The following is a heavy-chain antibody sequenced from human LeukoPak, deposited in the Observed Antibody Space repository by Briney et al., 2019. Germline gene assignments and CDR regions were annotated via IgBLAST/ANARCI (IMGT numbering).Heavy chain of an antibody. CDR3: ARCTLWDGPNWFDP. CDR2: IIPIFGTA. D-gene: IGHD1-26*01. V-gene: IGHV1-69*06. J-gene: IGHJ5*02. Sequence: ASVKVSCKASGYTFTSYYMHWVRQAPGQGLEWMGGIIPIFGTANYAQKFQGRVTITADKSTSTAYMELSSLRSEDTAVYYCARCTLWDGPNWFDPWGQGTLVTVSS. CDR1: GYTFTSYY.